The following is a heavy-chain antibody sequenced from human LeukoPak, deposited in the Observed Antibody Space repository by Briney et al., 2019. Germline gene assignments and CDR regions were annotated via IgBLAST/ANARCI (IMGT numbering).Heavy chain of an antibody. D-gene: IGHD3-22*01. V-gene: IGHV4-39*02. CDR2: IYYSGST. J-gene: IGHJ4*02. CDR3: ARDSSGYYSGLYFDY. CDR1: GGSISSSSYY. Sequence: SETLSLTCTVSGGSISSSSYYWGWIRQPPGKGLEWIGSIYYSGSTYYNPSLKSRVTISVDTSKNQFSLKLSSVTAADTAVYYCARDSSGYYSGLYFDYWGQGTLVTVSS.